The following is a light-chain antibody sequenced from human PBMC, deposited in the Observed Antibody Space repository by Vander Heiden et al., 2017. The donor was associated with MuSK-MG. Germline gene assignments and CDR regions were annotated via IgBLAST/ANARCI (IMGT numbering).Light chain of an antibody. Sequence: DIQMTQSPSSLSASVGDRVTITCQASQDISNYLNWYQQKPGKAPKLLIYDASNWETGVPSRFSGSGSGTDFTFTISSLQPEDIATYYWRQDDNLQTFGPGTKVEIK. CDR2: DAS. CDR3: RQDDNLQT. V-gene: IGKV1-33*01. J-gene: IGKJ3*01. CDR1: QDISNY.